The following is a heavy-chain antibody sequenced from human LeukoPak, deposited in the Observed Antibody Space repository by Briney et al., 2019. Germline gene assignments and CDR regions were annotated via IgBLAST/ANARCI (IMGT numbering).Heavy chain of an antibody. CDR1: GFTFSSYS. V-gene: IGHV3-21*01. D-gene: IGHD3-22*01. CDR2: ISSSSSYI. J-gene: IGHJ5*02. CDR3: AIMERVIGLAFDP. Sequence: PGGSLRLSCAASGFTFSSYSMNWVRQAPGKGLEWVSSISSSSSYIYYADSVKGRFTISRDNAKNSLYLQMNSLRAEGTAVYYCAIMERVIGLAFDPWGQGTLVTVSS.